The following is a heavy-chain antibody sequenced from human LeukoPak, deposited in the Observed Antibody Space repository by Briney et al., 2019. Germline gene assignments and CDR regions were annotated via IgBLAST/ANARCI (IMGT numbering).Heavy chain of an antibody. Sequence: PGGSLRLSCAASGFTFSSYWMSWVRQAPGKRLEWVANIKQDGSEKYYVDSVKGRFTISRDNAKNSLYLQMNSLRAEDTAVYYCARVMSSSWEGFDYWGQGTLVTVSS. CDR1: GFTFSSYW. V-gene: IGHV3-7*01. J-gene: IGHJ4*02. CDR2: IKQDGSEK. D-gene: IGHD6-13*01. CDR3: ARVMSSSWEGFDY.